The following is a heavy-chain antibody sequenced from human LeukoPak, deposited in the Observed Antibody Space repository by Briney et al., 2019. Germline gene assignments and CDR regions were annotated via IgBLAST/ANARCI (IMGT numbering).Heavy chain of an antibody. J-gene: IGHJ6*03. CDR2: IYHSGST. D-gene: IGHD1-14*01. Sequence: SETLSLTCTVSGGSISSGTYYWGWIRQPPGKGLEWIGSIYHSGSTYYNPSLKSRVTISVDTSKNQFPLRLSSLTAADTALYYCARDRKYYYHMDVWGKGTTVTVSS. CDR3: ARDRKYYYHMDV. V-gene: IGHV4-39*06. CDR1: GGSISSGTYY.